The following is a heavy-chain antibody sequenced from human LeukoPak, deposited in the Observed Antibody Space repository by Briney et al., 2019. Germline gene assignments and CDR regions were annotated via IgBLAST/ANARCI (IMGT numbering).Heavy chain of an antibody. D-gene: IGHD2-8*01. CDR3: ARHRGSVFEGYVDV. V-gene: IGHV3-33*01. J-gene: IGHJ6*03. CDR1: GFTLGNHV. CDR2: IFSNGVNK. Sequence: PGTSLRLSCAASGFTLGNHVMHWVRQAPGKGLEWVAIIFSNGVNKYCADSMKGRFTISRDTSKNTLFLEMESLRTEDTAVYYCARHRGSVFEGYVDVWGKGTTVTVSS.